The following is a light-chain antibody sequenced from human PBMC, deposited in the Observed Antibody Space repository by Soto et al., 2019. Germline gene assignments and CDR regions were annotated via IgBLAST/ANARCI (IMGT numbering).Light chain of an antibody. CDR3: QHYGGSPPRFT. CDR1: QGISSTY. Sequence: EIVLTQSPATLSLSPGERATLSCRASQGISSTYLAWYQLKPGQAPRLLIHGTSRRVTGIPDRFSGSGSGTDFTLTLSRLEPEDFAVYYCQHYGGSPPRFTFGPGTKVDI. CDR2: GTS. V-gene: IGKV3-20*01. J-gene: IGKJ3*01.